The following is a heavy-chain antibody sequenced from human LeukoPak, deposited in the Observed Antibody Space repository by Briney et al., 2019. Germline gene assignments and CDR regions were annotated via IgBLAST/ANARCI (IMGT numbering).Heavy chain of an antibody. CDR3: ARHLPGIAAADPSGYFDY. D-gene: IGHD6-13*01. V-gene: IGHV4-38-2*01. Sequence: PSETLSLTCAVSGYSISSGYYWGWIRQPPGKGLEWIGSIYHSGSTYYNPSPKSRVTISVDTSKNQFSLKLSSVTAADTAVYYCARHLPGIAAADPSGYFDYWGQGTLVTVSS. CDR2: IYHSGST. J-gene: IGHJ4*02. CDR1: GYSISSGYY.